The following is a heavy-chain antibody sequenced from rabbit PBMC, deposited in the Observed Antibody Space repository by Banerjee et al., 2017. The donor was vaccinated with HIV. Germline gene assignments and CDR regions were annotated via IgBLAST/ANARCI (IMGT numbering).Heavy chain of an antibody. CDR1: GFTLSSGYD. CDR3: ARPNYPGYGLNL. CDR2: IYTGDGNT. V-gene: IGHV1S45*01. D-gene: IGHD7-1*01. Sequence: QEQLEESGGDLVKPEGSLTLTCTASGFTLSSGYDVCWVRQAPGKGLEWIGCIYTGDGNTYYASWAKGRFTISKTSSTTVTLQMTSLTAADTATYFCARPNYPGYGLNLWGPGTLVTVS. J-gene: IGHJ6*01.